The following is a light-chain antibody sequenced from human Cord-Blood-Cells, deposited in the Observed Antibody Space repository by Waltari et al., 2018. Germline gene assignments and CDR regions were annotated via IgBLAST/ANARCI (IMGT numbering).Light chain of an antibody. Sequence: QSALTQPASVSGSRGQSITISCTGTSSDVGCNNLFSWYQQHPGKATKLMIYEASKRPSGVSMRYAGSKSGSTASLRISGLQAEDEAAYNCCSHAGSSTWVFGGGPKLTAL. CDR1: SSDVGCNNL. J-gene: IGLJ3*02. CDR2: EAS. CDR3: CSHAGSSTWV. V-gene: IGLV2-23*01.